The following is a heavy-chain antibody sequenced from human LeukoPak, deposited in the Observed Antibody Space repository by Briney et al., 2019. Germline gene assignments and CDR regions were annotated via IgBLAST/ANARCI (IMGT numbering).Heavy chain of an antibody. CDR2: IYYTGTS. V-gene: IGHV4-39*07. J-gene: IGHJ6*03. D-gene: IGHD6-13*01. Sequence: SETLSLTCSVSGGSITDTNYYWAWIRQPPGKGLKWIANIYYTGTSYFNPSLKSRVTISVDTSKNQFSLKLSSVTAADTAVYYCARGGIAAAGYYYYYYMDVWGKGTTVTVSS. CDR3: ARGGIAAAGYYYYYYMDV. CDR1: GGSITDTNYY.